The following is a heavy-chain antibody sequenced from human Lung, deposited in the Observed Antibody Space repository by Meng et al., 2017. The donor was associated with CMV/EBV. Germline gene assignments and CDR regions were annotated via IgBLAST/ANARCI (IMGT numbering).Heavy chain of an antibody. CDR3: AIYSPSLYSSSPGIDF. CDR1: GYTFTSYG. CDR2: ISVYTDNT. J-gene: IGHJ4*02. Sequence: SXXVSXXPCGYTFTSYGISWVRQAPGQGLEWMGWISVYTDNTSSAQNYQGRLTMTTDTSTSTAYMEVRSLRCDDTAVYYCAIYSPSLYSSSPGIDFWGQGTXVTVAS. V-gene: IGHV1-18*01. D-gene: IGHD6-6*01.